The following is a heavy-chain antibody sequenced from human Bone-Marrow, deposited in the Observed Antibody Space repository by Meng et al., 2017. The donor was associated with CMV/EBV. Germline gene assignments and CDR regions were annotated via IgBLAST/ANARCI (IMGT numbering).Heavy chain of an antibody. J-gene: IGHJ3*02. V-gene: IGHV2-26*01. D-gene: IGHD3-3*01. CDR1: GFSLSNARMG. Sequence: SGPTLVKPTETLTLTCTVSGFSLSNARMGVSWIRQPPGKALEWLAHIFSNDEKSYSTSLKNSLTISKDTSKSQVVLTMTDMDPVDTATYYCARISQYYDFWSGYYRNHDAFDIWGQGTMVTVSS. CDR2: IFSNDEK. CDR3: ARISQYYDFWSGYYRNHDAFDI.